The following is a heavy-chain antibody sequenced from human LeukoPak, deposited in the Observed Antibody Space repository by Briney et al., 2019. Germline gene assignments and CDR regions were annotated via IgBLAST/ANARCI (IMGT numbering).Heavy chain of an antibody. CDR3: ARGERLRSHYFDF. CDR2: IKQDGSEK. D-gene: IGHD5-12*01. J-gene: IGHJ4*02. V-gene: IGHV3-7*01. CDR1: GFTFSSHW. Sequence: GGSLRLSCAASGFTFSSHWMSWVRQAPGKGLEWVANIKQDGSEKYYVDSVKGRFTISRDNAKNSLYLQMNSLRAEDTAVYYCARGERLRSHYFDFWGQGTLVTVSS.